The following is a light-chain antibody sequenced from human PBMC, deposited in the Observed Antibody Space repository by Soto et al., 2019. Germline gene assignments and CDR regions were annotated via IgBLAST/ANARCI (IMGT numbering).Light chain of an antibody. Sequence: DIVMTQSPDSLAVPLGERATINCKSSQSVLYSSNNKNYLAWYQQKPGQPPKLLIYWASTRESGVPDRFSGSGSGTDFTLTISSLQAEDVAVYYCQQYYSTPYFAFGPGTKVDIK. CDR2: WAS. CDR3: QQYYSTPYFA. J-gene: IGKJ3*01. CDR1: QSVLYSSNNKNY. V-gene: IGKV4-1*01.